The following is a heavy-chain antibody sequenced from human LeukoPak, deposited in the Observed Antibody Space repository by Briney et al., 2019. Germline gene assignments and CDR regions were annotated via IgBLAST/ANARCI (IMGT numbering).Heavy chain of an antibody. Sequence: ASVRVSCKASGYTFTSYGISWVRQAPGQGLEWMGWISAYNGKTNYAQKFQGRVTMTTDTSTSTGYMELRNLTSDDTAVYYCARYYYNSSPYYNFDYWGQGTLVTVSS. CDR2: ISAYNGKT. CDR3: ARYYYNSSPYYNFDY. J-gene: IGHJ4*02. CDR1: GYTFTSYG. V-gene: IGHV1-18*01. D-gene: IGHD3-22*01.